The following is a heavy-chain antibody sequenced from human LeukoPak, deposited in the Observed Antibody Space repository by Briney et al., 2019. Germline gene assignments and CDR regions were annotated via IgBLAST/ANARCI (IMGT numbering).Heavy chain of an antibody. J-gene: IGHJ4*02. CDR2: INAGNGNT. CDR1: GYTFTSYA. CDR3: ARAPGYSSSWYFDY. V-gene: IGHV1-3*01. Sequence: GASVKVSCKASGYTFTSYAMHWVRQASGQRLEWMGWINAGNGNTKYSQKFQGRVTITRDTSASTAYMELSSLRSEDTAVYYCARAPGYSSSWYFDYWGQGTLVTVSS. D-gene: IGHD6-13*01.